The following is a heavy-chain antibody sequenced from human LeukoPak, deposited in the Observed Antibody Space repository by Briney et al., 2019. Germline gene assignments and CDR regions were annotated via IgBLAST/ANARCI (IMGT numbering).Heavy chain of an antibody. CDR3: ARGDYYGSGSYYPPLPNWFDP. Sequence: SVKVSCKASGGTFSSYAISWVQQAPGQGLEWMGGIIPIFGTANYAQKFQGRGTITTDESTSTAYMELSSLRSEDTAVYYCARGDYYGSGSYYPPLPNWFDPWGQGTLVTVSS. V-gene: IGHV1-69*05. CDR2: IIPIFGTA. J-gene: IGHJ5*02. D-gene: IGHD3-10*01. CDR1: GGTFSSYA.